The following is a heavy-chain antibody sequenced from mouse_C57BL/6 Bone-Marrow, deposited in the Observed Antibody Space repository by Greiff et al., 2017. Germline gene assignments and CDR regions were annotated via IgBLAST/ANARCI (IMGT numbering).Heavy chain of an antibody. CDR3: ARSRCYEGGVWYFDV. CDR1: GYTFTSYW. J-gene: IGHJ1*03. V-gene: IGHV1-52*01. CDR2: IDPSDSET. D-gene: IGHD1-1*01. Sequence: VQLQQPGAELVRPGSSVKLSCKASGYTFTSYWMHWVKQRPIQGLEWIGNIDPSDSETHYNQKFKDKATLTVDKSSSTAYMQLSSLTSEDSAVYYCARSRCYEGGVWYFDVWGTGTTVTVSS.